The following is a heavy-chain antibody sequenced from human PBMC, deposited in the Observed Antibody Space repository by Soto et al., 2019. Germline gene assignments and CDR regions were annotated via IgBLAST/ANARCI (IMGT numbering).Heavy chain of an antibody. Sequence: SETLSLSCAVYGGSFSGYDWSWIRQPPGKRLEWIGEINHSGSTNYNPSLKSRVTISVDTSKNQFSLKLSSVTAADTAVYYCARVRWRNFDYWGQGTLLTVSS. V-gene: IGHV4-34*01. D-gene: IGHD6-13*01. CDR3: ARVRWRNFDY. J-gene: IGHJ4*02. CDR1: GGSFSGYD. CDR2: INHSGST.